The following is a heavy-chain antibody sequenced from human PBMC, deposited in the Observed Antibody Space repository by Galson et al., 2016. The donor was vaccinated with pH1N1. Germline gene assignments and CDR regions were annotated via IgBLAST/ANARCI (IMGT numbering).Heavy chain of an antibody. CDR1: GFTFSTFW. Sequence: SLRLSCAASGFTFSTFWMRWVRQVPGKGLEWVSRISSDGSSTSYADSVKGRFTISRDNAGNTLYLQMNSLRDEDAALYYCARVRLVLPGDPTGYFDLWGQGALVTVSS. CDR3: ARVRLVLPGDPTGYFDL. V-gene: IGHV3-74*01. J-gene: IGHJ4*02. D-gene: IGHD3-9*01. CDR2: ISSDGSST.